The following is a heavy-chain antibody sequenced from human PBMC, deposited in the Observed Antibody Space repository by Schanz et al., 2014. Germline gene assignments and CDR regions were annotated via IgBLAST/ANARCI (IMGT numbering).Heavy chain of an antibody. CDR3: AKDPSHGDYDYYFDY. D-gene: IGHD3-22*01. Sequence: VQLVESGGGVVQPGGSLRLSCAASGFTFNSYAMTWVRQAPGKGLEWVSSISHSGGSKYYADSVKGRFTISRDNSKNTLYLQMNSLRAEDTAVYYCAKDPSHGDYDYYFDYWGQGTLVTVSS. CDR2: ISHSGGSK. J-gene: IGHJ4*02. CDR1: GFTFNSYA. V-gene: IGHV3-23*04.